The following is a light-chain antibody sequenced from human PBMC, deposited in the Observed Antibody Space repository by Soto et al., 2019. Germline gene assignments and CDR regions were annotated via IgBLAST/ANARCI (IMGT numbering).Light chain of an antibody. CDR2: DAS. CDR3: QQYNNYSPT. V-gene: IGKV1-5*01. Sequence: DIQMTQSPSTLSAYVGDRVTITCRASQSITNWLAWYQQKPGKAPKLLIYDASNLERGVPSRFSGGGSGTDFTLNVSSLQPDDFATYYCQQYNNYSPTFGQGTKL. J-gene: IGKJ1*01. CDR1: QSITNW.